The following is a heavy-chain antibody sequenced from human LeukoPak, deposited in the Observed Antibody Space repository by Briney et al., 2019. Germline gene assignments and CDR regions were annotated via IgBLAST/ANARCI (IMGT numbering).Heavy chain of an antibody. CDR3: ARGWLVGDY. V-gene: IGHV3-11*01. CDR2: ISSSGSNI. J-gene: IGHJ4*02. Sequence: GGSLRLSCAPSAFTFSDYYMSWIRLAPGKGLEWVSYISSSGSNIYYAGFVKGRFTFSRDNAKKSLYLQVNSLRAEDTAVYYCARGWLVGDYWGQGTLVTVSS. D-gene: IGHD6-19*01. CDR1: AFTFSDYY.